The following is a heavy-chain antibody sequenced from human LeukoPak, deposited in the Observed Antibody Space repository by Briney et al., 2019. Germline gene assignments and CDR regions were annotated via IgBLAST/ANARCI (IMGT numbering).Heavy chain of an antibody. Sequence: PGGSLRLSCAASGFTFSSYGMSWVRQAPGKGLEWVSAISASGGYTYYADSVKGRFTVSRDNSKSTLYLQMSSLRAEDTAVYSCAKAPYGSGSYFVDHWGQGTLVTVSS. CDR1: GFTFSSYG. V-gene: IGHV3-23*01. J-gene: IGHJ4*02. CDR2: ISASGGYT. CDR3: AKAPYGSGSYFVDH. D-gene: IGHD3-10*01.